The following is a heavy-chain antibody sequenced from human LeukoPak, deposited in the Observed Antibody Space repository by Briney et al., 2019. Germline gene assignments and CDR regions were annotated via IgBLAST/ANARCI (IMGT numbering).Heavy chain of an antibody. CDR2: TSANGFNT. Sequence: GGSLRLSCAASGFAFNIYGMSWVRQAPGQGLEWVSATSANGFNTFYADSVRGRFTISRDNSRNTLYLQMNSLRAEDTAVYYCARDLLQQDYFDYWGQGTLVTVSS. CDR3: ARDLLQQDYFDY. CDR1: GFAFNIYG. D-gene: IGHD1/OR15-1a*01. J-gene: IGHJ4*02. V-gene: IGHV3-23*01.